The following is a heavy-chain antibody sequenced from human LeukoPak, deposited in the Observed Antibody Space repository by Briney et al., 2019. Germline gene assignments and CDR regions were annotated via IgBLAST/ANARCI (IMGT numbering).Heavy chain of an antibody. Sequence: PGGSLRLSCAASGFTFYNAWMSWVRQAPGKGLEWVGRIKSKIDGGTADYAAPVKGRFTISRDDSKNVLYLQMNSLKTEDTAVYYCNTVYYYGSGSYSGYWGQGTLVTVSS. CDR2: IKSKIDGGTA. CDR1: GFTFYNAW. J-gene: IGHJ4*02. CDR3: NTVYYYGSGSYSGY. V-gene: IGHV3-15*01. D-gene: IGHD3-10*01.